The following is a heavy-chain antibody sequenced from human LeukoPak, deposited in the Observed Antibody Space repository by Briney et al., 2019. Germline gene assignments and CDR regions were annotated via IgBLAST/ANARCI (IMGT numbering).Heavy chain of an antibody. Sequence: PSETLSLTCAVSGYSISSGYYWGWIRQPPGKGLEWIGSIYHSGSTYYNPSLKSRVTISVDTSKNQFSLKLSSVTAADTAVYYCARHGLSYRSSTSCYTGWFDPWGQGTLVTVSS. CDR3: ARHGLSYRSSTSCYTGWFDP. CDR1: GYSISSGYY. V-gene: IGHV4-38-2*01. CDR2: IYHSGST. D-gene: IGHD2-2*02. J-gene: IGHJ5*02.